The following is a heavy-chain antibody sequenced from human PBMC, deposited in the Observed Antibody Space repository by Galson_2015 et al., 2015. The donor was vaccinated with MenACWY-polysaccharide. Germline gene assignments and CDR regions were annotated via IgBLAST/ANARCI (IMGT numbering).Heavy chain of an antibody. J-gene: IGHJ6*02. V-gene: IGHV3-23*01. CDR3: AKDGGDGCSYRWYNKGMDV. D-gene: IGHD5-18*01. CDR2: LSASGATT. CDR1: GFTFSNSA. Sequence: SLRLSCAASGFTFSNSAMSWVRQAPGKGLEWVSALSASGATTYYADSVKGRFTISRDNPKNTVYLQMNSLRAEDTAVYFCAKDGGDGCSYRWYNKGMDVWGQGTTVTVSS.